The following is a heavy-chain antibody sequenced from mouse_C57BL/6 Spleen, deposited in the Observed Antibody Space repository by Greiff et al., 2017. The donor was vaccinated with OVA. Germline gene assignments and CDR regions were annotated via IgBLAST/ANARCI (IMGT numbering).Heavy chain of an antibody. CDR1: GFTFSNYW. Sequence: EVKVVESGGGLVQPGGSMKLSCVASGFTFSNYWMNWVRQSPETGLEWVAQIRLKSDNYATHYAESVKGRFTISRDDSKSSVYLQMNNLRAEDTGIYYCTNYWFAYWGQGTLVTVSA. J-gene: IGHJ3*01. CDR3: TNYWFAY. CDR2: IRLKSDNYAT. V-gene: IGHV6-3*01. D-gene: IGHD1-3*01.